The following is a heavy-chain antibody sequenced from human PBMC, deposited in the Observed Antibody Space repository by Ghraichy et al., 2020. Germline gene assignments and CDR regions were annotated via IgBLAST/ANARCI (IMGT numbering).Heavy chain of an antibody. J-gene: IGHJ4*02. CDR3: AIDSAAVIS. Sequence: GGPLRLSCAASGFTFSNYWMSWVRQAPGKGLEWVSTISASGGSTYYADSVKGRFTISRDNSKNTLYLQMNSLRAEDTAVYYCAIDSAAVISWGQGTLVTVSS. CDR1: GFTFSNYW. V-gene: IGHV3-23*01. CDR2: ISASGGST. D-gene: IGHD6-13*01.